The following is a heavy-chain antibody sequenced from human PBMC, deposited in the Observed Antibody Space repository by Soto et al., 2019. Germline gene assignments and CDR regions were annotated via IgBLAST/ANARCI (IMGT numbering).Heavy chain of an antibody. D-gene: IGHD3-22*01. CDR3: AKLRRGYDSSGYYRDYYYYGMDV. CDR1: GFTSSSYA. CDR2: ISGSGGST. V-gene: IGHV3-23*01. Sequence: LRLSCAASGFTSSSYAMSWVRQAPGKGLEWVSAISGSGGSTYYADSVKGRFTISRDNSKNTLYLQMNSLRAEDTAVYYCAKLRRGYDSSGYYRDYYYYGMDVWGQGTTVTVSS. J-gene: IGHJ6*02.